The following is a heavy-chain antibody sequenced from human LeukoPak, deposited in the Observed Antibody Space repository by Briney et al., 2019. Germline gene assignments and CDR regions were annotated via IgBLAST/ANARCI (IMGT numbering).Heavy chain of an antibody. CDR2: IGSSGTTI. Sequence: PGGSLRLSCAASGFTFTTYSMNWVRQAPGKGLEWVSYIGSSGTTIYYADSVKGRFTISRDNARNSLYLQMNSLRPEDTAVYYCAKGGASVTRYVDYWGQGTLVTVSS. CDR1: GFTFTTYS. J-gene: IGHJ4*02. D-gene: IGHD4-17*01. CDR3: AKGGASVTRYVDY. V-gene: IGHV3-48*04.